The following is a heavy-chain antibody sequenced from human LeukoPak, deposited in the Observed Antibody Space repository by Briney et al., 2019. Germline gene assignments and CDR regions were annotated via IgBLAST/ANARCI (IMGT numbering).Heavy chain of an antibody. CDR3: ARVISAALDY. V-gene: IGHV3-21*01. CDR1: GFSLSDYS. CDR2: ISNSGSYI. D-gene: IGHD6-13*01. J-gene: IGHJ4*02. Sequence: GGSLRLSCAASGFSLSDYSMNWVRQAPGEGLEWVTFISNSGSYIYYADSLKGRFTISRDNAKNSLYLQMNSLRAEDTAVYYCARVISAALDYWGQGTLVTVSS.